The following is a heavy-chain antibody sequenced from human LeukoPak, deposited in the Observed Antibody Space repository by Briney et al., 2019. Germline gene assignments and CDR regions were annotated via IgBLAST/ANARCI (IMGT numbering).Heavy chain of an antibody. CDR1: GGSISSYY. CDR2: IYYSGST. D-gene: IGHD3-10*01. J-gene: IGHJ4*02. V-gene: IGHV4-59*01. CDR3: ARTLVFDY. Sequence: SETLSLTCTVSGGSISSYYWSWIRQPPGKGLEWIGYIYYSGSTNYNPSLKSRVAIPVDTSKNQFSLKLSSVTAADTAVYYCARTLVFDYWGQGTLVTVSS.